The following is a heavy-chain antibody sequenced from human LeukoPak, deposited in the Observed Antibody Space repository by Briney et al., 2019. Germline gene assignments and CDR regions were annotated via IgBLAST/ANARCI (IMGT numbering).Heavy chain of an antibody. CDR1: GYTFTSYD. J-gene: IGHJ6*03. D-gene: IGHD6-13*01. V-gene: IGHV1-8*01. CDR2: TNPNSGNT. CDR3: ARKYSSSWYFPYYYYYMDV. Sequence: ASVKVSCKASGYTFTSYDINWVRQATGQGLEWMGWTNPNSGNTGYAQKFQGRVTMTRNTSISTAYMELSSLRSEDTAVYYCARKYSSSWYFPYYYYYMDVWGKGTTVTISS.